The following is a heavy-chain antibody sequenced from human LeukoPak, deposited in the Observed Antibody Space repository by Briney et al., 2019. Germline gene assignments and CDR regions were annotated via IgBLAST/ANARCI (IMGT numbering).Heavy chain of an antibody. CDR3: AKGRTVVTPFDY. CDR2: ISSSSSYI. D-gene: IGHD4-23*01. CDR1: GFTFSSYS. J-gene: IGHJ4*02. V-gene: IGHV3-21*04. Sequence: GGSLRLSCAASGFTFSSYSMNWVRQAPGKGLEWVSSISSSSSYIYYADSVKGRFTISRDNAKNSLYLQMNSLRAEDTAVYYCAKGRTVVTPFDYWGQGTLVTVSS.